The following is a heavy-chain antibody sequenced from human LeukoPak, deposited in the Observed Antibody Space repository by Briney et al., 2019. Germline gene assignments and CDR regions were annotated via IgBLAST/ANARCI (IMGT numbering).Heavy chain of an antibody. D-gene: IGHD6-19*01. CDR1: GGSISSFY. CDR2: VSYSGST. CDR3: VRAQWLVPQFDY. V-gene: IGHV4-59*01. J-gene: IGHJ4*02. Sequence: SETLSLTCTVSGGSISSFYWSWIRQPPGKGLEWIGYVSYSGSTNYSPSLRSRLTISVDTSKNQFSLKLSSVTAADTAVYYCVRAQWLVPQFDYWGQGTLVTVSS.